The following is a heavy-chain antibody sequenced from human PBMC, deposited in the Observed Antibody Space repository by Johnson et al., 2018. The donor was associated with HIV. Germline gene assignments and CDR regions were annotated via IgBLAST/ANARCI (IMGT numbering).Heavy chain of an antibody. CDR1: GFTFSNYG. CDR2: ISFAGVKK. J-gene: IGHJ3*02. CDR3: VKHISGFYLYDAFDI. V-gene: IGHV3-30*18. D-gene: IGHD5-12*01. Sequence: QVQLVESGGGVVQPGRSLRLSCAASGFTFSNYGMAWVRQAPGKGLEWVTVISFAGVKKYYADSVKGRFTISRDNSKGTLYLQMDGLRPEDTALYDCVKHISGFYLYDAFDIWGQGTMVTVSS.